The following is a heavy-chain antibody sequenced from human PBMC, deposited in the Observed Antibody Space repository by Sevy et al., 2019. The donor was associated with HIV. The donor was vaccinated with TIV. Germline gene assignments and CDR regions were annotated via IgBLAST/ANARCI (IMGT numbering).Heavy chain of an antibody. CDR2: ISAYNGNT. Sequence: VSVKVSCKASGCTFTSYGISWVRQAPGQGLEWMGWISAYNGNTNYAQKLQGRVTMTTDTSTSTAYMELRSLRSDDTAVYYCARLGYCSGGSCSPWFDPWGQGTLVTVSS. CDR1: GCTFTSYG. V-gene: IGHV1-18*01. CDR3: ARLGYCSGGSCSPWFDP. D-gene: IGHD2-15*01. J-gene: IGHJ5*02.